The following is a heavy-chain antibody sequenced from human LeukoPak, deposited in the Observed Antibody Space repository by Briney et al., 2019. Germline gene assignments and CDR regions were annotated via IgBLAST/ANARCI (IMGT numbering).Heavy chain of an antibody. J-gene: IGHJ3*02. CDR3: ARDYYDSSGYLGDAFDI. V-gene: IGHV4-4*07. D-gene: IGHD3-22*01. CDR2: IYTSGST. CDR1: GGSFSSYS. Sequence: SETLSLTCAVSGGSFSSYSWSWIRQPAGKGLEWIGRIYTSGSTNYNPSLKSRVTMSVDTSKNQFSLKLSSVTAADTAVYYCARDYYDSSGYLGDAFDIWGQGTMVTVSS.